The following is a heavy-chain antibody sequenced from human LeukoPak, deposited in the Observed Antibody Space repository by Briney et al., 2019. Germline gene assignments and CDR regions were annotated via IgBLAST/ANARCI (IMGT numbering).Heavy chain of an antibody. Sequence: SETLSLTCTVSGGSLSSSGYYWGWLRQPPGTRLEWLGSMYYSGSTYYNPSLHSRVTISVHTSKNHLSLKLGSVTAADTAVYYCARDFRGGYDFWSGYYTPYYFDYWGQGTLVTVSP. D-gene: IGHD3-3*01. J-gene: IGHJ4*02. CDR1: GGSLSSSGYY. V-gene: IGHV4-39*07. CDR3: ARDFRGGYDFWSGYYTPYYFDY. CDR2: MYYSGST.